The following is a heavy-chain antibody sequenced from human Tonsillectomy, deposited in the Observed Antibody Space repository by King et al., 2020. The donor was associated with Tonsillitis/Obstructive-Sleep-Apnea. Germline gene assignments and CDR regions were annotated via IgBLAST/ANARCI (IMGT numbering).Heavy chain of an antibody. CDR2: IYYRGST. V-gene: IGHV4-39*01. CDR3: ARLRWTALGHFDY. Sequence: QLQESGPGLVKPSETLSLTCSVSGGSISSSTYYWGWIRQPPGKGLEWIGSIYYRGSTYYNPSLKSRVTISVDTSKNQFSQNLISVTAADTAVYYCARLRWTALGHFDYWGQGTLVTVSS. J-gene: IGHJ4*02. CDR1: GGSISSSTYY. D-gene: IGHD5-18*01.